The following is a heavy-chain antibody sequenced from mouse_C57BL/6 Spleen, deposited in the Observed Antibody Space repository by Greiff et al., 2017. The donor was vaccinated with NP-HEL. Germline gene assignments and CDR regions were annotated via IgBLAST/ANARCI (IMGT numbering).Heavy chain of an antibody. V-gene: IGHV2-5*01. D-gene: IGHD1-1*01. CDR1: GFSLTSYG. Sequence: VQLQESGPGLVQPSQSLSITCTVSGFSLTSYGVHWVRQSPGKGLEWLGVIWRGGSTDYNAAFMSRLSITKDNSKSQVFFKMNSLQADDTAIYYCAKPPYYGSSYSFAYWGQGTLVTVSA. CDR3: AKPPYYGSSYSFAY. J-gene: IGHJ3*01. CDR2: IWRGGST.